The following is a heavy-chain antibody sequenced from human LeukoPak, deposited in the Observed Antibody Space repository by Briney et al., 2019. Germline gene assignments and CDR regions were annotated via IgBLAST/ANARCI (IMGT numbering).Heavy chain of an antibody. CDR2: IYYGGST. J-gene: IGHJ6*03. Sequence: PWETLSLTCTISGDSITTYYWAWIRQPPGKRLEFIGYIYYGGSTLYNPSFKSRVTMSVDSSKNQFSLKLSSVTAADTAVYYCARGPYYYYYYKDVWGKGTTVTVSS. V-gene: IGHV4-59*12. CDR1: GDSITTYY. CDR3: ARGPYYYYYYKDV.